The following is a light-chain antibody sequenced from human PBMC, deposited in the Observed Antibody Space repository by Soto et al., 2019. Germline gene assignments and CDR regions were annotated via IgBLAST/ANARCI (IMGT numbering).Light chain of an antibody. V-gene: IGKV3-20*01. Sequence: EIVLTQSPGTLSLSPGERATLSCRASQSVSSSSLAWYQQKPGQAPRLLIYGASSRATGIPDRFSGSGSGTDFTLTISRLEPEDFAVYYCHQYGSSRHTFGQGTKLEIK. CDR3: HQYGSSRHT. J-gene: IGKJ2*01. CDR2: GAS. CDR1: QSVSSSS.